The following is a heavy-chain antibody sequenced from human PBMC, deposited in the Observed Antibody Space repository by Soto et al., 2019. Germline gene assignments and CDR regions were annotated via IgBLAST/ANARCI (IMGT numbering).Heavy chain of an antibody. CDR3: AHSEYIRPLDS. D-gene: IGHD2-2*02. CDR2: IYWDDDK. J-gene: IGHJ4*02. V-gene: IGHV2-5*02. CDR1: GFSLSTTGVG. Sequence: SGPTLVNPTQTLTLTCTFSGFSLSTTGVGVGRIRQPPGKALEWLALIYWDDDKRYSPSLKSRLTITKDTSKNQVVLTMTNMFPLESATYYCAHSEYIRPLDSWGQGILVTVSS.